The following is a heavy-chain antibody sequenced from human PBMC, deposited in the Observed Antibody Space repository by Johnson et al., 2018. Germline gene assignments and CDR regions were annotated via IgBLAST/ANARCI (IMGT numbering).Heavy chain of an antibody. Sequence: QVQLVQSGGGVVQPGRSLRLSCAASGFTFSSYAMHWVRQAPGKGLEWVAVISYDGSNKYYADSVKGRFTISRDNSKNTLYLQMNSLRAEDTAVYYCAKNKLGGYYYMDVWGKGTTVTVSS. CDR3: AKNKLGGYYYMDV. D-gene: IGHD3-10*01. CDR1: GFTFSSYA. J-gene: IGHJ6*03. CDR2: ISYDGSNK. V-gene: IGHV3-30*18.